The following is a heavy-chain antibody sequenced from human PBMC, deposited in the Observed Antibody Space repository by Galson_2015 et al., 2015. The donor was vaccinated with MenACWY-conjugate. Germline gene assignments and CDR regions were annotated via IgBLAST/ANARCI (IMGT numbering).Heavy chain of an antibody. CDR1: GFTFNDYS. D-gene: IGHD3-22*01. J-gene: IGHJ4*02. CDR3: ARDAAGHSSGYPNPFFDY. CDR2: ISSSSSYT. V-gene: IGHV3-11*05. Sequence: SLRLSCAASGFTFNDYSMSWVRQAPGKGLEWVSYISSSSSYTNYADSVKGRFTISRDNAKNSLYLQMNSLRAEDTAVYYCARDAAGHSSGYPNPFFDYWGQGTLVTVSS.